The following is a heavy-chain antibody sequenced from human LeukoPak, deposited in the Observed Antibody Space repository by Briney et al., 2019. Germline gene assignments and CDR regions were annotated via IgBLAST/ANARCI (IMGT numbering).Heavy chain of an antibody. V-gene: IGHV3-30-3*01. CDR3: ARDPSYDSSGYYYNPMSYFDH. CDR1: GFTFSSYA. CDR2: ISYDGSDK. J-gene: IGHJ4*02. Sequence: PGGSLRRSCAASGFTFSSYAMHWVRQAPGKGLEWVAVISYDGSDKYYADSVKGRFTISRDNSKNTLYLQMNSLRAEDTAVYFCARDPSYDSSGYYYNPMSYFDHWGQGTLVTVSS. D-gene: IGHD3-22*01.